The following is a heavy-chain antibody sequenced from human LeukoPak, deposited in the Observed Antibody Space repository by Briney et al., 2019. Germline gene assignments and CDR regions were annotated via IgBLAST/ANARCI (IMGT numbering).Heavy chain of an antibody. CDR1: GFTFSAHS. V-gene: IGHV3-23*01. Sequence: GGSLRLSCAASGFTFSAHSMTWVRQAPGKGLEWVSGISASGDATFYADSVKGRFTISRDNSKNTVDLQMNSLRAEDTAVYYCTKWSGYGDSWGQGTLVTVSS. CDR3: TKWSGYGDS. J-gene: IGHJ4*02. CDR2: ISASGDAT. D-gene: IGHD5-12*01.